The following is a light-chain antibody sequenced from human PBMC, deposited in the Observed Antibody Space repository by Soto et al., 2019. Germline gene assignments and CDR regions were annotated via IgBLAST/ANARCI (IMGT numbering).Light chain of an antibody. CDR2: AAS. CDR3: QQSYSPTWT. J-gene: IGKJ1*01. V-gene: IGKV1-6*01. CDR1: QGIGKD. Sequence: IQMTQSPPSLSASVEDRVTITCCASQGIGKDLGWYQQKPGKAPQLLIYAASSLQPWVPSRFSGRGSATDFTLTISSLQPEHFATYSCQQSYSPTWTFGQGTKVDIK.